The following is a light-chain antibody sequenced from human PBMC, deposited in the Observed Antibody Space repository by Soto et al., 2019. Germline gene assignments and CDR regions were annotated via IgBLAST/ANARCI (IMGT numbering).Light chain of an antibody. CDR1: SSDVGSYNL. J-gene: IGLJ3*02. Sequence: QSVLTQPASVSGSPGQSMTISCTGTSSDVGSYNLVSWYQQHPGKAPKLMIYESSKRPSGVSNRFSGSKSGNTASLTISGLQAEDEADYYCCSYAGSRVFGGGTKLTVL. V-gene: IGLV2-23*01. CDR3: CSYAGSRV. CDR2: ESS.